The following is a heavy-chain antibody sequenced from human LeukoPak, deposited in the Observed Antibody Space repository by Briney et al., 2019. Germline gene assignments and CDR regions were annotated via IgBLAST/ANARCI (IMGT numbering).Heavy chain of an antibody. CDR1: GFTFSSYA. CDR3: ARVGRFLEWLLRTDYYYYMDV. V-gene: IGHV3-30*04. D-gene: IGHD3-3*01. J-gene: IGHJ6*03. Sequence: GGSLRLSCAASGFTFSSYAMHWVRQAPGKGLEWVAVISYDGSNKYYADSVKGRFTISRDNSKNTLYLQMNSLRAEDTAVYYCARVGRFLEWLLRTDYYYYMDVWGKGTTVTVSS. CDR2: ISYDGSNK.